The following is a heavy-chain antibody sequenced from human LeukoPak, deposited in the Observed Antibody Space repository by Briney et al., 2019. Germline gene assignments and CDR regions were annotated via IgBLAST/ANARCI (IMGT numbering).Heavy chain of an antibody. V-gene: IGHV3-7*01. Sequence: PGGSLRLSCAASGFTFSSYAMSWVRQAPGKGLEWGANIKQDGSGKYYVASVKGRFTISRDNAKNSMYLQLNSLRAEDTAVYYCANDIPIIAVAGPRLYYWRQGALV. D-gene: IGHD6-13*01. J-gene: IGHJ4*02. CDR3: ANDIPIIAVAGPRLYY. CDR1: GFTFSSYA. CDR2: IKQDGSGK.